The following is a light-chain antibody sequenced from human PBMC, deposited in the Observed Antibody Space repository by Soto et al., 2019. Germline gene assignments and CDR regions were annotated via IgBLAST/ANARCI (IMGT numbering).Light chain of an antibody. J-gene: IGKJ4*01. V-gene: IGKV3-11*01. CDR3: QQRSNWPLT. CDR1: QSVRSY. Sequence: EIVLTQSPATLSLSPGERATLSCRASQSVRSYLAWYQQKIGQAPRLLIYDASNRATGIPARFSGSGSGTDCTLTISSREPEDFAVYYCQQRSNWPLTFGGGTKVEIK. CDR2: DAS.